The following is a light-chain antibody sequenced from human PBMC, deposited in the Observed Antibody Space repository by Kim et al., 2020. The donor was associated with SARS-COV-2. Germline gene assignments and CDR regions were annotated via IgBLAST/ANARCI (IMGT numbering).Light chain of an antibody. CDR3: AAWDDSLNGYV. J-gene: IGLJ1*01. V-gene: IGLV1-44*01. Sequence: GKRVTNRDTGGSTNIGSNTVNWYQQLPGKDPKLLSYSNNQRPSGVPDRFSGSKSGTPASLAISGLQSEDEADYYCAAWDDSLNGYVFGTGTKVTVL. CDR1: STNIGSNT. CDR2: SNN.